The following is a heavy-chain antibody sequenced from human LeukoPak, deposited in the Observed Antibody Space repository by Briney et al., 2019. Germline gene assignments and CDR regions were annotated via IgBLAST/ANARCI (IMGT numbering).Heavy chain of an antibody. Sequence: ASVKVSCKAYRYTFIEYYIHWVQQVPGKGLECMGRVDCEDGETVYAGNFQGRVTITADTSTDTVYMELSSLRSEDTAVYYCATDFVVPGAVLDLWGQGTMVTVSS. V-gene: IGHV1-69-2*01. CDR1: RYTFIEYY. J-gene: IGHJ3*01. CDR3: ATDFVVPGAVLDL. CDR2: VDCEDGET. D-gene: IGHD2-2*01.